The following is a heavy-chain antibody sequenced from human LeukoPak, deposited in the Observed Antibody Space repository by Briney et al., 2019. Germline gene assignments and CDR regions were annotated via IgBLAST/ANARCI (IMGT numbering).Heavy chain of an antibody. Sequence: GGSLRLSCAASGFTFDDYAMHWVRQAPGKGLEWVSGISWNSGGIGYADSVKGRFTISRDNAKNPLYLQMNSLRAEDTALYYCAKDSGPTVTTPYFDYWGQGTLVTVSS. CDR1: GFTFDDYA. V-gene: IGHV3-9*01. J-gene: IGHJ4*02. CDR3: AKDSGPTVTTPYFDY. CDR2: ISWNSGGI. D-gene: IGHD4-4*01.